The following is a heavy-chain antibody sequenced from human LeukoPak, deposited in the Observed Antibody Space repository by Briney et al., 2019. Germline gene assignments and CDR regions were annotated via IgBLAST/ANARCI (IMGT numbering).Heavy chain of an antibody. CDR2: ITQDGSET. CDR1: GFSFSTYW. Sequence: PGGSLRLSCAASGFSFSTYWMSWVRQAPGKGLEWVANITQDGSETHYGDSVRGRFTISRDNANNSLYLHMNSVRVEDTALYFCARDTYDSSGYHFYYMDVWGKGTSVTVSS. J-gene: IGHJ6*03. D-gene: IGHD3-22*01. V-gene: IGHV3-7*01. CDR3: ARDTYDSSGYHFYYMDV.